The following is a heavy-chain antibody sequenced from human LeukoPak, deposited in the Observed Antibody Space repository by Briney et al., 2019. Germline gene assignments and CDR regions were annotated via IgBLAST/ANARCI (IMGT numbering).Heavy chain of an antibody. CDR2: IYYSGST. J-gene: IGHJ5*02. Sequence: PSETLSLTCTVSGVSISSGDYYWRWIRQPPGKGLEWIGYIYYSGSTYYNPSLKSRVTISVDTSKNQFSLKLSSVTAADTAVYYCARGYSSNWFDPWGQGTLVTVSS. CDR3: ARGYSSNWFDP. CDR1: GVSISSGDYY. D-gene: IGHD5-18*01. V-gene: IGHV4-30-4*01.